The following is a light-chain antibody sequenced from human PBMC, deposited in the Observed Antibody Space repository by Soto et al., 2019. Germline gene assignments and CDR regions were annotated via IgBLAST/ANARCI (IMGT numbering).Light chain of an antibody. V-gene: IGKV3-15*01. Sequence: EIVMTQSPATLSVSPGERATLSCRAGQSVSSNLAWYQQKPGQAPRLLIYGASTRATGIPGRFSGSGSGTDFSLAISSLQSEDFAVYYCQQYNNWPLTFGGGTKVEIK. CDR3: QQYNNWPLT. CDR2: GAS. CDR1: QSVSSN. J-gene: IGKJ4*01.